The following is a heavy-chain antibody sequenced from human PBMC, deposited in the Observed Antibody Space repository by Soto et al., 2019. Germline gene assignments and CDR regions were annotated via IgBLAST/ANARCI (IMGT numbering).Heavy chain of an antibody. J-gene: IGHJ6*02. Sequence: PGGSLRLSCAASGFTFSSCDMHWVRQATGKGLEWVSAIGTAGDTYYPGSVKGRFTISRENAKNSLYLQMNSLRAGDTAVYYCARGVPPTMKYGMDVWGQGTTVTVSS. D-gene: IGHD3-22*01. V-gene: IGHV3-13*01. CDR3: ARGVPPTMKYGMDV. CDR2: IGTAGDT. CDR1: GFTFSSCD.